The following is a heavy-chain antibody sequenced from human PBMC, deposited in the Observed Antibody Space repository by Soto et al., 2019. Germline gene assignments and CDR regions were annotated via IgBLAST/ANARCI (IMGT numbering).Heavy chain of an antibody. D-gene: IGHD4-17*01. V-gene: IGHV3-33*01. Sequence: GGSLRLSCAASGFTFSSYGMHWVRQAPGKGLEWVAVIWYDGSNKYYADSVKGRFTISRDNSKNTLYLQMNSLRAEDTAVYYCARDHYGDYYFDYWGQGTLVTVSS. J-gene: IGHJ4*02. CDR3: ARDHYGDYYFDY. CDR1: GFTFSSYG. CDR2: IWYDGSNK.